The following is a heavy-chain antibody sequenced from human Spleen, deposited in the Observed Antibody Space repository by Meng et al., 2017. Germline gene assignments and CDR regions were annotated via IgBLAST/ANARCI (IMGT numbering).Heavy chain of an antibody. V-gene: IGHV6-1*01. Sequence: SQTLSLTCAISGDSVSSNSAAWNWIRQSPSRGLEWLGRTYYRSKWYNDYAPSVKSRIIINRDTSKNQFPLQLNSVTPEDTAVYYCARAQVTMVRGDAAFFDYWGQGTRVTVSS. CDR3: ARAQVTMVRGDAAFFDY. J-gene: IGHJ4*02. CDR1: GDSVSSNSAA. D-gene: IGHD3-10*01. CDR2: TYYRSKWYN.